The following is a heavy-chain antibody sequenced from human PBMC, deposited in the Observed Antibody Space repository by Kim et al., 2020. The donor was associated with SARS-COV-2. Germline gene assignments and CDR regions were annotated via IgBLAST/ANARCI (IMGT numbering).Heavy chain of an antibody. CDR1: GGSITSSPHS. D-gene: IGHD3-10*01. CDR2: VDHSGST. CDR3: TRSHVLPTFYYYGLDV. V-gene: IGHV4-39*01. J-gene: IGHJ6*02. Sequence: SETLSLTCSVSGGSITSSPHSWGWIRQSPGKGLEWIGTVDHSGSTYYVPSLQSLVTVSVDTAKNQFSLKLTSVTAADTAVYYCTRSHVLPTFYYYGLDVWGQGTTVTVSS.